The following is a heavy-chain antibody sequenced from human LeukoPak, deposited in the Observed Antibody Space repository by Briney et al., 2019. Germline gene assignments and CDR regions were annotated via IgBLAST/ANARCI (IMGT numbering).Heavy chain of an antibody. J-gene: IGHJ4*02. V-gene: IGHV1-46*01. Sequence: GASVKVSCKASGYTFSNYHIHWVRQAPGQGIEWMGIINPRYGSTTYAQKFQGRVTMTRVMSTSTVYMELSSLRSEDTAVYYCAREEARDGSTGYYFDYWGQGTLVTVSS. CDR3: AREEARDGSTGYYFDY. CDR1: GYTFSNYH. CDR2: INPRYGST. D-gene: IGHD5-24*01.